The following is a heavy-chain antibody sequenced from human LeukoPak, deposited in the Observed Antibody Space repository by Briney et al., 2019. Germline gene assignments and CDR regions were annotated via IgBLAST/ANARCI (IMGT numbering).Heavy chain of an antibody. J-gene: IGHJ5*02. CDR3: LRGGESTWS. CDR2: INNDGSGT. D-gene: IGHD2-15*01. Sequence: GGSLRLSCAASGFTFSSYWMHWVRQAPGKGPVWVSRINNDGSGTTYADSVKGRFTISRDDAKNTLYLQMNSLRAEDTAVYYCLRGGESTWSWGQGTLVTVSS. CDR1: GFTFSSYW. V-gene: IGHV3-74*01.